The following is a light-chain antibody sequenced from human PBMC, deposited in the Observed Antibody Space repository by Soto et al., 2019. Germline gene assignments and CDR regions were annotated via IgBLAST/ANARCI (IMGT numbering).Light chain of an antibody. CDR2: GAS. CDR3: QQYGSSPWT. CDR1: QSVSSN. V-gene: IGKV3-20*01. Sequence: VMTQSPATLSVSPGEGATLSCRASQSVSSNLVWYQHRPGQAPRLLIYGASSRATGIPDGFSGSGSGTDFTLTISRLEPEDFAVYYCQQYGSSPWTFGQGTKVDI. J-gene: IGKJ1*01.